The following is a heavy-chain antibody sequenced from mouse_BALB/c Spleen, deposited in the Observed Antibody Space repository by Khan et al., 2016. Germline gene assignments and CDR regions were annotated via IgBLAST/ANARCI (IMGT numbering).Heavy chain of an antibody. CDR1: GFTFNTNA. J-gene: IGHJ2*01. Sequence: EVQLVETGGGLVQPKGSLKLSCAASGFTFNTNAMNWVRQAPGKGLEWVARIRTKSNKYATYHADSVKDRLTISRDDSQTMLYLQMNTLKTEDTAMYYCVSWDYWGQGTTLTVSS. V-gene: IGHV10S3*01. CDR3: VSWDY. CDR2: IRTKSNKYAT.